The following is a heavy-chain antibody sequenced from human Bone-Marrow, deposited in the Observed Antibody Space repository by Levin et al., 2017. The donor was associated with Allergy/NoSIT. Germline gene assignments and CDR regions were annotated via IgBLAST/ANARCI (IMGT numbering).Heavy chain of an antibody. V-gene: IGHV3-23*01. CDR3: AKDLGLILNYGMDV. CDR2: ISGSGGST. D-gene: IGHD2-8*01. Sequence: PGGSLRLSCAASGFTFSSYAMSWVRQAPGKGLEWVSAISGSGGSTYYADSVKGRFTISRDNSKNTLYLQMNSLRAEDTAVYYCAKDLGLILNYGMDVWGQGTTVTVSS. CDR1: GFTFSSYA. J-gene: IGHJ6*02.